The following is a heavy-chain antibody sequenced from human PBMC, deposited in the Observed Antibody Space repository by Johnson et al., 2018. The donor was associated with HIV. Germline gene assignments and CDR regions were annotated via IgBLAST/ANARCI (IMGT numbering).Heavy chain of an antibody. Sequence: VQLVESGGGVVQPGRSLRLSCAASGFSFDDYGMSWVRQAPGKGLEWVANIKQDGSEKYYADSVKGRFTIYRDNSKNTLYLQMNSLRAEDTSVYYCAREVGSYDFWGGYPPFDAFDIWGQGTMVTVSS. CDR2: IKQDGSEK. V-gene: IGHV3-7*03. CDR1: GFSFDDYG. J-gene: IGHJ3*02. CDR3: AREVGSYDFWGGYPPFDAFDI. D-gene: IGHD3-3*01.